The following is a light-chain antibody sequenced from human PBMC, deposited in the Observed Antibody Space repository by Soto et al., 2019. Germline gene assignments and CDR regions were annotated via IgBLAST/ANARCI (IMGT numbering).Light chain of an antibody. CDR3: QQYDDWLRLT. CDR2: GAS. Sequence: EIVMTQSPATLSVSPGERATLSCRASQSVNIYLAWYQQKPGQAPRLLIFGASSRATGIPARFSGSGSGTEFNLTISSLQSEDFGVYFCQQYDDWLRLTFGGGTKVEIK. J-gene: IGKJ4*01. CDR1: QSVNIY. V-gene: IGKV3D-15*01.